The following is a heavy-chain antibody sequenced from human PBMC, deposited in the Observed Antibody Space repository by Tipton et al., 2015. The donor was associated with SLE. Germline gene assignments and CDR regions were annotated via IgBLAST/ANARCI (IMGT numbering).Heavy chain of an antibody. CDR2: ISWNSGSI. D-gene: IGHD6-13*01. CDR1: GFTFDDYA. V-gene: IGHV3-9*01. CDR3: AKSDGAAGPDAFDI. Sequence: RSLRLSCAASGFTFDDYAMHWVRQAPGKGLEWVSGISWNSGSIGYADSVKGRFTISRDNAKNSLYLQMNSLRAEDTALYYCAKSDGAAGPDAFDIWGQGTMVTVSS. J-gene: IGHJ3*02.